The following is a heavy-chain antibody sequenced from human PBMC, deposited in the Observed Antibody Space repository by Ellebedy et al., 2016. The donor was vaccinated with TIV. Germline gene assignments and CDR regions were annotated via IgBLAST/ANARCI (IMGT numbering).Heavy chain of an antibody. CDR2: IYSGGAA. D-gene: IGHD6-19*01. CDR1: GFTVITDY. J-gene: IGHJ5*02. CDR3: ARNREANGWYVDL. Sequence: PGGSLRLSCAASGFTVITDYMSWVRQAPGKGLEWVSTIYSGGAAYHGDSVKGRFTVSRDSSKNTVYLQMNSLRVEDTALYFCARNREANGWYVDLWGQGTLVTVSS. V-gene: IGHV3-66*01.